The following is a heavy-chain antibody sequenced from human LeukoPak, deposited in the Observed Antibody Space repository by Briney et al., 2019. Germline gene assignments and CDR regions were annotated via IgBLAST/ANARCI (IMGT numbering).Heavy chain of an antibody. CDR3: ARRTYYGDFDY. V-gene: IGHV4-39*01. CDR2: IYYGGST. D-gene: IGHD4-17*01. CDR1: GGSVSSSTYY. J-gene: IGHJ4*02. Sequence: SETLSLTCTVSGGSVSSSTYYWGWIRQPPGKGLEWIGSIYYGGSTYYNPSLNSRVTVSVDTSKNQLSLKLSSVSAADTAVYYCARRTYYGDFDYWGQGTLVTVSS.